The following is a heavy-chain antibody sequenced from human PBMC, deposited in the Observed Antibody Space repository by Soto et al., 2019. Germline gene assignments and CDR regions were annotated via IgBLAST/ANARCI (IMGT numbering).Heavy chain of an antibody. CDR1: GYTFTSYG. V-gene: IGHV1-18*01. D-gene: IGHD2-15*01. CDR2: ISAYNGNT. J-gene: IGHJ2*01. Sequence: ASVEVSCKASGYTFTSYGISWVRQAPGQGLEWMGWISAYNGNTNYAQKLQGRVTMTTDTSTSTAYMELRSLRSDDTAVYYCARAVYCSGGSCPYWCFDLWGRGTLVTVSS. CDR3: ARAVYCSGGSCPYWCFDL.